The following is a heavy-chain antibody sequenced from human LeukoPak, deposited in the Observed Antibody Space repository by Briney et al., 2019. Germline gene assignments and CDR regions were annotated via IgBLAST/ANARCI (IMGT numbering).Heavy chain of an antibody. V-gene: IGHV3-23*01. Sequence: GGSLRLSCAASGFTFSSYAMSWVRQAPGKGLEWVSSISGSGGSTYYADSVKGRFTISRENSKNTLYLQLNSLRAEDTAAYYCAKDAAVTTVTTIYYYYMDVWGKGTTVTVSS. D-gene: IGHD4-17*01. CDR1: GFTFSSYA. J-gene: IGHJ6*03. CDR2: ISGSGGST. CDR3: AKDAAVTTVTTIYYYYMDV.